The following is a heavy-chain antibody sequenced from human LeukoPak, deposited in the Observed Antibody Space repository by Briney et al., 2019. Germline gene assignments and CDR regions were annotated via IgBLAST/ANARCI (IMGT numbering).Heavy chain of an antibody. D-gene: IGHD5-24*01. CDR2: SDPEDGET. Sequence: GASVKVSCKVSGYTLTELSMHWVRQAPGKGLEWMGGSDPEDGETIYAQKFQGRVTMTEDTSTDTAYMELSSLRSEDTAVYYCATRTNRDGYNLMPDYWGQGTLVTVSS. J-gene: IGHJ4*02. CDR3: ATRTNRDGYNLMPDY. CDR1: GYTLTELS. V-gene: IGHV1-24*01.